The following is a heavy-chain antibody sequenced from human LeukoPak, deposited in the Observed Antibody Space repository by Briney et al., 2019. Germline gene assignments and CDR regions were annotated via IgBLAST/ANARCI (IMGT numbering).Heavy chain of an antibody. CDR1: GGTFSSYA. J-gene: IGHJ6*02. V-gene: IGHV1-69*01. Sequence: GASVKVSCKASGGTFSSYAISWVRQAPGQGLEWMGGIIPIFGTANYAQKFQGRVTITADESTSTAYMELSSLRSEDTAVYYCARDIRYNWNDGYSYYYYGMDVWGQGTTVTVSS. CDR3: ARDIRYNWNDGYSYYYYGMDV. CDR2: IIPIFGTA. D-gene: IGHD1-1*01.